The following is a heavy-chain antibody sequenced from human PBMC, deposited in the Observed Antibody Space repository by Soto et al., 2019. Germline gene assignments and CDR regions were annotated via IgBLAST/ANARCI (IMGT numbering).Heavy chain of an antibody. J-gene: IGHJ6*02. D-gene: IGHD2-21*02. CDR1: GYTFTRYD. CDR2: MNPNSGNT. V-gene: IGHV1-8*01. Sequence: QVLLVQSGAEVKKPGASVKVSCKASGYTFTRYDINWVRQATGQGLEWMGWMNPNSGNTVYAQQFQGRVTMTKDTSISTAYMELSSLRSEDTAVYYCARGNKVTGYYGMDVCGQGSTVTVSS. CDR3: ARGNKVTGYYGMDV.